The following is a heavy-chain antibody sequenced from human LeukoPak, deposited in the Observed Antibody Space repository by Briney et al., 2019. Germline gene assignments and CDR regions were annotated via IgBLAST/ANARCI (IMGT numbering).Heavy chain of an antibody. CDR1: GFTFSDYT. V-gene: IGHV3-23*01. CDR3: AKARGDYDILTGYYPYFDY. D-gene: IGHD3-9*01. CDR2: ITSSGVNT. Sequence: GGSLRLSCAASGFTFSDYTMNWVRQAPGQGLEWVSAITSSGVNTYYTDSVMGRFTISRDISTNTLYLQMSSLRAEDTAVYYCAKARGDYDILTGYYPYFDYWGQGTLVTVSS. J-gene: IGHJ4*02.